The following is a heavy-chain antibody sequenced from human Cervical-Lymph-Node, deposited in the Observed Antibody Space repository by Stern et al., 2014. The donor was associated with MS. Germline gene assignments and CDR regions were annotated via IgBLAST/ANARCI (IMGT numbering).Heavy chain of an antibody. CDR1: GYTLTELS. CDR2: FDPEDGET. CDR3: ATAPPYYDILTGYYRIGGFDY. Sequence: VQLVQSGAEVKKPGASVKVSCKVSGYTLTELSMHWVRQAPGKGLEWMGGFDPEDGETIYAQKFQGRVTMTEDTSTDTAYMELSSLRSEDTAVYYCATAPPYYDILTGYYRIGGFDYWGQGTLVTVSS. J-gene: IGHJ4*02. V-gene: IGHV1-24*01. D-gene: IGHD3-9*01.